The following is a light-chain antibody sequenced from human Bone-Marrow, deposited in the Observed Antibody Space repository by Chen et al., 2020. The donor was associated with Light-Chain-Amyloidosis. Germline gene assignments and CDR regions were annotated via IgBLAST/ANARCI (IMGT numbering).Light chain of an antibody. CDR1: NIGSTS. CDR3: QVWDRSSDRPV. J-gene: IGLJ3*02. V-gene: IGLV3-21*02. Sequence: SYVLTQSSSVSVAPGQTATMACGGNNIGSTSVHWYQQTPGQAPLLVVYDDSDRHSGIPERLSGSNSGNTATLTISRVEAGDEADYYCQVWDRSSDRPVFGGGTKLTVL. CDR2: DDS.